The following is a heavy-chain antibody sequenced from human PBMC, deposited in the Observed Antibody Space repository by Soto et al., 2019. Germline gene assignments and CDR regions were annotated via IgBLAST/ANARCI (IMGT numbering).Heavy chain of an antibody. CDR2: TYYRSKWYN. CDR1: GDSVSSNSAA. D-gene: IGHD6-19*01. J-gene: IGHJ6*02. Sequence: PSQTLSLTCAISGDSVSSNSAAGNGIRQSPSRGLEWLGRTYYRSKWYNDYAVSVRSRITINPDTSENQVSVQLNSGTPEDTAVYYCAREVAGIYYSYYYGMDVWGQGTTVTVSS. V-gene: IGHV6-1*01. CDR3: AREVAGIYYSYYYGMDV.